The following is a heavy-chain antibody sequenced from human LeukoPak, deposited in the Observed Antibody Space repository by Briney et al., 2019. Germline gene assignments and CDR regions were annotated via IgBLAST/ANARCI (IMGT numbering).Heavy chain of an antibody. J-gene: IGHJ4*02. D-gene: IGHD3-22*01. CDR2: ISGSGGST. V-gene: IGHV3-23*01. Sequence: GGSLRLSCAASGFTFSSYAMSWVRQAPGKGLEWVSAISGSGGSTYYADSVKGRFTISRDNSKNTLYLQMNSLRAEDTAVYYCAKDPNHYDSSGYYYWGQGTLVTVSS. CDR3: AKDPNHYDSSGYYY. CDR1: GFTFSSYA.